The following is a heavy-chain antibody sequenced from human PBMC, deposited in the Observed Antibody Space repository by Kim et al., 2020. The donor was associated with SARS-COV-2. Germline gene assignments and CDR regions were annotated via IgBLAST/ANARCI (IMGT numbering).Heavy chain of an antibody. CDR3: ARDHGDDYGDYAFDY. J-gene: IGHJ4*02. D-gene: IGHD4-17*01. Sequence: GGSLRLSCAASGFTFSSYSMNWVRQAPGKGLEWVSSISSSSSYIYYADSVKGRFTISRDNAKNSLYLQMNSLRAEDTAVYYCARDHGDDYGDYAFDYWGQGTLVTVSS. CDR2: ISSSSSYI. V-gene: IGHV3-21*01. CDR1: GFTFSSYS.